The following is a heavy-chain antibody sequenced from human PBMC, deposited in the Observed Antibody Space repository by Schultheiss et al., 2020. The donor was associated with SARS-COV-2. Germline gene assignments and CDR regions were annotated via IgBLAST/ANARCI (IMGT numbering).Heavy chain of an antibody. J-gene: IGHJ5*02. CDR1: GGSISSSSYY. Sequence: SETLSLTCTVSGGSISSSSYYWGWIRQPPGKGLEWIGSIYYSGSTYYNPSLESRVTISVDTSKSQFSLKLSSVTTADTAVYFCAREGPRRGYSGPNWFDPWGQGTLVTVSS. V-gene: IGHV4-39*07. D-gene: IGHD5-12*01. CDR3: AREGPRRGYSGPNWFDP. CDR2: IYYSGST.